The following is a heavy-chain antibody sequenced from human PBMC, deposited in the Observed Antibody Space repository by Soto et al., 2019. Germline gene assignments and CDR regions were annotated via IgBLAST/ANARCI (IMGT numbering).Heavy chain of an antibody. CDR2: MNEDGGTT. CDR1: GFSFSSYW. V-gene: IGHV3-74*01. J-gene: IGHJ6*02. CDR3: ASDLSGRADV. D-gene: IGHD3-10*01. Sequence: LXLSCAACGFSFSSYWMHWVRQVPGKGLVWVARMNEDGGTTDYADSVKGRFTISRDNAKNTLYLQMNSLRVEDTAVYYCASDLSGRADVWGQGPTVTVSS.